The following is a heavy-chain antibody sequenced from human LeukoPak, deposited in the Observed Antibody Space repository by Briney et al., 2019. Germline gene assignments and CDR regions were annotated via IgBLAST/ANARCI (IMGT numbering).Heavy chain of an antibody. CDR3: ARGSGVRGVKTH. D-gene: IGHD3-10*01. J-gene: IGHJ4*02. CDR2: ISSSSTI. V-gene: IGHV3-48*04. Sequence: PGGSLRLSCAASGFTFSSYSMNWVRQAPGKGLEWVSYISSSSTIYYADSVKGRFTISRDNAKNSLYLQMNSLRAEDTAVYYCARGSGVRGVKTHWGQGTLVTVSS. CDR1: GFTFSSYS.